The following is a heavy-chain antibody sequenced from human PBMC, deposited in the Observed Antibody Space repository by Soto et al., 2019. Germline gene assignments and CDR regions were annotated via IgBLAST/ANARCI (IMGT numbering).Heavy chain of an antibody. CDR2: IIPILGIA. Sequence: QVQLVQSGAEVKKPGSSVKVSCKASGGTFSSYTISWVRQAPGQGLEWMGRIIPILGIANYAQKFQGRVTITADKSTSTADMELSSLGSEDAAVYYGARGYNWNEFDYWGQGTLVTVSS. CDR1: GGTFSSYT. J-gene: IGHJ4*02. CDR3: ARGYNWNEFDY. D-gene: IGHD1-1*01. V-gene: IGHV1-69*02.